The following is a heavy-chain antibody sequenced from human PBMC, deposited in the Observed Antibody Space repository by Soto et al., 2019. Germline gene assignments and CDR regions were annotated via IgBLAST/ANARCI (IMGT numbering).Heavy chain of an antibody. J-gene: IGHJ4*02. CDR3: ARADIAAAASAYYFDY. D-gene: IGHD6-13*01. CDR2: INHSGST. Sequence: QVQLQQWGAGLLKPSETLSLTCAVYGGSFSGYYWSWIRQPPGKGLEWIGEINHSGSTNYNPSLKSRVTISVDTSKNKFSLKLSSVTAADTAVYYCARADIAAAASAYYFDYWGQGTLVTVSS. CDR1: GGSFSGYY. V-gene: IGHV4-34*01.